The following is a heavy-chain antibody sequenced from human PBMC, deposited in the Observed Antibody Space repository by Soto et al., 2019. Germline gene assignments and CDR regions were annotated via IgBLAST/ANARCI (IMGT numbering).Heavy chain of an antibody. J-gene: IGHJ6*01. D-gene: IGHD2-2*02. Sequence: GDSVKVSCKASGFPFTSSALQLVRQARGQRLDWIRWIVVGSGNTNYAQKFQERVTITRDMSTSTAYMELSSLRPEDTAVYYCAAPGYCSSTSCYKVGYYYYYYGMDVWGQGTTVTVSS. V-gene: IGHV1-58*01. CDR2: IVVGSGNT. CDR1: GFPFTSSA. CDR3: AAPGYCSSTSCYKVGYYYYYYGMDV.